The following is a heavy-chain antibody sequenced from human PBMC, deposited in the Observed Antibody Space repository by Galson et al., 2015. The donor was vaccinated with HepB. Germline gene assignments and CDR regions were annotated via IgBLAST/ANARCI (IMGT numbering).Heavy chain of an antibody. Sequence: SLRLSCAASGVAFSSYAMHWVRQAPGKGPEWVALISYDGNNKYAADSVKGRFTVSRDNSKNTLYLQMDSLRAEDTAVYYCAREDSSGYYESRQIDYWGQGTLVTVSS. V-gene: IGHV3-30*04. D-gene: IGHD3-22*01. CDR2: ISYDGNNK. CDR3: AREDSSGYYESRQIDY. CDR1: GVAFSSYA. J-gene: IGHJ4*02.